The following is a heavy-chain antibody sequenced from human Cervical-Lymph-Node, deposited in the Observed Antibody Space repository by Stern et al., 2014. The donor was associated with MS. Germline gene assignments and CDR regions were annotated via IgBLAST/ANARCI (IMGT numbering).Heavy chain of an antibody. CDR1: GYSFTANW. D-gene: IGHD4-17*01. CDR2: IYPGDSDT. J-gene: IGHJ4*02. CDR3: ARDYGDYAFDY. V-gene: IGHV5-51*01. Sequence: EVHLVESEAEVKKPGESLKISCKGSGYSFTANWIAWVRQMPGKGLEWMGIIYPGDSDTRYSPSFQGQVTISADKSISTAYLQWSSLKASDTAMYYCARDYGDYAFDYWGQGTLVTVSS.